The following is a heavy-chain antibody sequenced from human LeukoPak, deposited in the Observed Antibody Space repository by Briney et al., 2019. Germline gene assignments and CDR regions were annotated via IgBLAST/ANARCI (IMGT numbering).Heavy chain of an antibody. CDR1: GYTFKNYG. Sequence: ASVKVCCKASGYTFKNYGITWVRQAPGHGLEWMGWISVHRDNTNPAQKVQGRVTMTTDTSTSTAYMELRSLRSDDTAVYYCARAGYYSGGSWYSGGFDYWGQGTLVTVSS. CDR3: ARAGYYSGGSWYSGGFDY. V-gene: IGHV1-18*01. CDR2: ISVHRDNT. J-gene: IGHJ4*02. D-gene: IGHD2-15*01.